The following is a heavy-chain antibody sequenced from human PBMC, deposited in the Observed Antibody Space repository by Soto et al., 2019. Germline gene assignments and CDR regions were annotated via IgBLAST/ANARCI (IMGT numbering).Heavy chain of an antibody. CDR2: ISGTSPST. CDR1: GFTFSAYA. J-gene: IGHJ4*02. V-gene: IGHV3-23*01. CDR3: ASAKIGDYFQVY. D-gene: IGHD4-17*01. Sequence: GGSLRLSCAASGFTFSAYAMSWVRQAPGKGLEWVSAISGTSPSTYYADSVQGRFTISRDNAKNTLYLQMDSLRAEDTAVYFCASAKIGDYFQVYWGQGTLVTVSS.